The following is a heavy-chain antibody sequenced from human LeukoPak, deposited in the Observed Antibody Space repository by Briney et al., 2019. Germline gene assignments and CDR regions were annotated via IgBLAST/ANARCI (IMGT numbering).Heavy chain of an antibody. CDR1: GGSMSSSTNY. V-gene: IGHV4-39*07. D-gene: IGHD6-19*01. Sequence: KPSETLSLTCSVSGGSMSSSTNYWGWIRQPPGKGLEWIGEINHRGSTNYNPSLKSRVTISVDTSKNQFSLKLSSVTAADTAVYYCARDGAVAGTGGGLYWGQGTLVTVSS. J-gene: IGHJ4*02. CDR3: ARDGAVAGTGGGLY. CDR2: INHRGST.